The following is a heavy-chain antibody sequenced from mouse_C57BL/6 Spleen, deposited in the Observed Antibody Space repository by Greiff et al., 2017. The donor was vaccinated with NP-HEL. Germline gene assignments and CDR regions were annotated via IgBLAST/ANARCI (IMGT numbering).Heavy chain of an antibody. CDR3: ARSTTGLDAMDY. J-gene: IGHJ4*01. V-gene: IGHV1-80*01. D-gene: IGHD1-1*01. CDR2: IYPGDGDT. CDR1: GYAFSSYW. Sequence: QVQLKESGAELVKPGASVKISCKASGYAFSSYWMNWVKQRPGKGLEWIGQIYPGDGDTNYNGKFKGKATLTADKSSSTAYMQLSSLTSEDSAVYLGARSTTGLDAMDYWGQGTSVTVSS.